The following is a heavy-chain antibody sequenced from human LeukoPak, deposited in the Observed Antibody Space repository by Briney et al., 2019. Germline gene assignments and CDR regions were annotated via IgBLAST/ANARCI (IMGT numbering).Heavy chain of an antibody. CDR1: DVSFSGYY. V-gene: IGHV4-34*01. CDR3: ARGLNDSWTGENY. D-gene: IGHD3-3*01. J-gene: IGHJ4*02. CDR2: INHSGST. Sequence: SETLSLTCAVYDVSFSGYYWSWIRQPPGKGLEWIGEINHSGSTNYNPSLKSRVTISLDTSKSQFSLKVRYATAADTAVYYCARGLNDSWTGENYWGQGTLVTVSS.